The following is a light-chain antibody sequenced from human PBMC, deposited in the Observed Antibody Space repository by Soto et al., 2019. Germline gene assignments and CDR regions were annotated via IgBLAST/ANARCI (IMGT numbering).Light chain of an antibody. CDR3: QLYSGSPMYT. CDR1: QSVGSGS. Sequence: EIVLTQSPGSLSLSPGERATLSCRASQSVGSGSLAWYQQKPGQAPRLLIYGASSRATGVPDRFSGSGSGTDFTLTISRLEPEDFAVYYCQLYSGSPMYTFGQGTRLDIK. J-gene: IGKJ2*01. CDR2: GAS. V-gene: IGKV3-20*01.